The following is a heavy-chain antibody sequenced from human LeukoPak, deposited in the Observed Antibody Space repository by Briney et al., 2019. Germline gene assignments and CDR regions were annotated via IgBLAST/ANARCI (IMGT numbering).Heavy chain of an antibody. V-gene: IGHV4-59*11. CDR3: AREDPQTTVPEGMDV. Sequence: SETLSLTCTVSGGSISSHYWSWIRQPPGKGLEWIGYIYYSGSTNYNPSLKSRVTISVDTSKNQFSLQLRSVTAADTAVYYCAREDPQTTVPEGMDVWGQGTTVIVSS. D-gene: IGHD4-17*01. J-gene: IGHJ6*02. CDR1: GGSISSHY. CDR2: IYYSGST.